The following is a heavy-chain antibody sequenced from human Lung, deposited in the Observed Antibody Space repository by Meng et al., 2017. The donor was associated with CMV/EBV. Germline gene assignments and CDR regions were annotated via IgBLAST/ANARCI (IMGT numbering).Heavy chain of an antibody. CDR1: GFTFSTYR. D-gene: IGHD2-2*01. V-gene: IGHV3-21*01. J-gene: IGHJ4*02. CDR3: ARVLGYCSSTSCASDY. Sequence: GGSLRLXCTASGFTFSTYRMNWVRQAPGKGLEWVSSISSSSSYIYYADSVKGRFTISRDNAKNSLYLQMNSLRAEDTAVYYCARVLGYCSSTSCASDYWGQGTXVTVSS. CDR2: ISSSSSYI.